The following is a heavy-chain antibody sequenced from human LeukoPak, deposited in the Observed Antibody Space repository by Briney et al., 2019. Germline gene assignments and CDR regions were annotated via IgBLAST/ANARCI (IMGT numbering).Heavy chain of an antibody. V-gene: IGHV4-30-4*08. J-gene: IGHJ4*02. CDR3: ARLGAYDLSSAY. D-gene: IGHD3-3*01. Sequence: SEPLSLTCTVSGGSISSGDYYWSWIRQPPGKGLECIGYIYYRGSTYYNPSLKSRVAISVDTSKNQFSLTLTSVTAADTAVFYCARLGAYDLSSAYCGQGTLVTVSS. CDR1: GGSISSGDYY. CDR2: IYYRGST.